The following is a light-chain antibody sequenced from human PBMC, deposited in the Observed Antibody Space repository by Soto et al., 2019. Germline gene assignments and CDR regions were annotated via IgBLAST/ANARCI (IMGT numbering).Light chain of an antibody. J-gene: IGKJ2*01. Sequence: EIVLTQSPGTLSLSPGERATLSCRASQSVSSSYLAWYQQKPGQAPRLLIYGASSRATGIPDRFSGSGSGTDFTLTISRLEPDDCAVYYCQQYGSSLYTFGQGTKLEIQ. CDR2: GAS. CDR3: QQYGSSLYT. V-gene: IGKV3-20*01. CDR1: QSVSSSY.